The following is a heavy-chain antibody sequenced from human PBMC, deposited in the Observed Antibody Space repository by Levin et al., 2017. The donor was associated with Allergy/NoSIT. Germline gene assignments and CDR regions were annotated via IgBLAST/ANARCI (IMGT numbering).Heavy chain of an antibody. CDR2: ISYDGSNK. CDR1: GFTFSSYG. J-gene: IGHJ3*02. Sequence: PGGSLRLSCAASGFTFSSYGMHWVRQAPGKGLEWVAVISYDGSNKYYADSVKGRFTISRDNSKNTLYLQMNSLRAEDTAVYYCAKGGWIQLWSDAFDIWGQGTMVTVSS. D-gene: IGHD5-18*01. CDR3: AKGGWIQLWSDAFDI. V-gene: IGHV3-30*18.